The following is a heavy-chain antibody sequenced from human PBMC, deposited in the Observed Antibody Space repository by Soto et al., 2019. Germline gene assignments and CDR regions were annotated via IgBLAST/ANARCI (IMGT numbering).Heavy chain of an antibody. CDR2: IHYSGSI. CDR3: AREDDGGDRDYGLDV. D-gene: IGHD2-21*02. Sequence: SETLSITCTVSGGSISYEYYHLTWIRQSPGKGLEWIGYIHYSGSIIYNPSFKSRVTISVDTSKNQFSLQLSSVTAADTAVYFCAREDDGGDRDYGLDVWGQGTTVT. V-gene: IGHV4-30-4*08. J-gene: IGHJ6*02. CDR1: GGSISYEYYH.